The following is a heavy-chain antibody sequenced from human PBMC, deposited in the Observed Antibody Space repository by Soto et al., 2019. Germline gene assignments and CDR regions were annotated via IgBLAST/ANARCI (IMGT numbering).Heavy chain of an antibody. D-gene: IGHD5-18*01. CDR1: GGSISSGDYY. V-gene: IGHV4-30-4*01. Sequence: SETLSLTCTVSGGSISSGDYYWSWIRQPPGKGLEWIGYIYYSGSTYYNPSLKSRVTISVDTSKNQFSLKLSSVTAADTAVYYCARVSPDTAMVNYWFDPWGQGTLVTVS. CDR2: IYYSGST. CDR3: ARVSPDTAMVNYWFDP. J-gene: IGHJ5*02.